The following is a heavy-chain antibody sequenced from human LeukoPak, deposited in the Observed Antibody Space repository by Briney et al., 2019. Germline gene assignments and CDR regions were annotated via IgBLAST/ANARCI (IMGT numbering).Heavy chain of an antibody. CDR2: MNPNSGGT. CDR3: ARDKLGLGELSLYDE. J-gene: IGHJ4*02. CDR1: GYTLTGHS. D-gene: IGHD3-16*02. V-gene: IGHV1-2*02. Sequence: VASVKVSCKASGYTLTGHSMHWVRQAPGQGLEWMGWMNPNSGGTKYTRKFQGRVTMTRDTSISTAYMELSRLTSDDTAMYYCARDKLGLGELSLYDEWGQGTLVTVSS.